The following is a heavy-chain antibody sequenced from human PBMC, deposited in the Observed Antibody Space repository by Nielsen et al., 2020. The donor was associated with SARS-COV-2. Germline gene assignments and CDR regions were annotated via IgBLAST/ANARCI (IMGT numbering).Heavy chain of an antibody. Sequence: AGSLSLSCAASGFTFSSDSMNWVRHAPGKGLEWVSSISSSSSYIYYADSAKGRFTISRDNAKNSLYLQMNSLRAEDTAVYYCARDDSGYDYYDYWGQGTLVTVSS. CDR1: GFTFSSDS. J-gene: IGHJ4*02. CDR2: ISSSSSYI. V-gene: IGHV3-21*01. D-gene: IGHD5-12*01. CDR3: ARDDSGYDYYDY.